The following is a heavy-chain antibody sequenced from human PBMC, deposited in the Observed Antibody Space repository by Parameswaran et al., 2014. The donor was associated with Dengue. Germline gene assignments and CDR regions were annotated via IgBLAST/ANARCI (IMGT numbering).Heavy chain of an antibody. CDR2: IYYSGST. V-gene: IGHV4-31*02. CDR3: ARGNGDDYYYGMDV. Sequence: RWIRQPPGKGLEWIGYIYYSGSTYYNPSLKSRVTISVDTSENQFSLKLSSVTAADTAVYYCARGNGDDYYYGMDVWGQGTTVTVSS. J-gene: IGHJ6*02. D-gene: IGHD4-17*01.